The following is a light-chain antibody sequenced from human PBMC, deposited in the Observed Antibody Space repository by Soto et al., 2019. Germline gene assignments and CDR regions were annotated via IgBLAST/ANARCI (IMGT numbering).Light chain of an antibody. CDR1: QDIYNH. Sequence: DIQMSQSPSSLSASVGDRVTITCQASQDIYNHLSWYQQKPGRAPNLLIHDASNSETGVPSRITGGGSGTSFSLTISSLQPEDIATYYCQQYDNLPYTFGQGTKLEIK. V-gene: IGKV1-33*01. CDR3: QQYDNLPYT. J-gene: IGKJ2*01. CDR2: DAS.